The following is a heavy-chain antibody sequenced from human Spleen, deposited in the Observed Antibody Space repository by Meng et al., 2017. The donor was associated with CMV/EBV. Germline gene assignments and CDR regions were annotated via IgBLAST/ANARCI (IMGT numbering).Heavy chain of an antibody. CDR3: ARDLGYCTDTNCNNWFDP. CDR1: GASIGASIPSYY. D-gene: IGHD2-8*02. J-gene: IGHJ5*02. Sequence: GSLRLSCTVSGASIGASIPSYYWSWIRQPPGKGLEWIGYIYYSGSSNYNPSLKSRVTISMDTSKNQFSLKLNSVTAADTAVYYCARDLGYCTDTNCNNWFDPWGQGTLVTVSS. V-gene: IGHV4-61*01. CDR2: IYYSGSS.